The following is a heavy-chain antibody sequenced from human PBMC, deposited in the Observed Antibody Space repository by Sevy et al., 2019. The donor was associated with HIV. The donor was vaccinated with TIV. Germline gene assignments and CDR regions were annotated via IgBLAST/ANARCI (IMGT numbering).Heavy chain of an antibody. D-gene: IGHD2-2*01. CDR1: GGTFSNYA. CDR3: ARTPLVRIPGATDLYFDN. V-gene: IGHV1-69*13. Sequence: ASLKVSCKASGGTFSNYALSWVRQAPGQGLEWMGGIIPIFGTTNFAQTFQGRVTITADESTRTACMELSSLRSADTAVYYCARTPLVRIPGATDLYFDNWGQGTLVTVSS. CDR2: IIPIFGTT. J-gene: IGHJ4*02.